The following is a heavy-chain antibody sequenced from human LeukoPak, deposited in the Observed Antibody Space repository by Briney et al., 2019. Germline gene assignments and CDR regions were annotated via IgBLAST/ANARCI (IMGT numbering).Heavy chain of an antibody. Sequence: GGSLRLSCAASGFTFSSYDMNWVRQAPGKGLEWVSVISGSDGSTFYADSVKGRFTISRDNAKNSLYLQMNSLRAEDTAVYYCARGDSSSSPNWFDPWGQGTLVTVSS. V-gene: IGHV3-23*01. D-gene: IGHD6-6*01. CDR1: GFTFSSYD. CDR2: ISGSDGST. CDR3: ARGDSSSSPNWFDP. J-gene: IGHJ5*02.